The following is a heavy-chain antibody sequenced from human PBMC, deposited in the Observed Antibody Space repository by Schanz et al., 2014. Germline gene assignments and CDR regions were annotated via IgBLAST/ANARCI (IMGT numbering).Heavy chain of an antibody. CDR1: GFPFRSYW. CDR2: INSDGSST. V-gene: IGHV3-74*01. CDR3: ARAVGGNSALEWFDP. J-gene: IGHJ5*02. Sequence: EVKLVESGGGLVQPGGSLRLSCAVSGFPFRSYWMHWVRQAPGKGLVWVSRINSDGSSTNYADSVKGRFTSSRDNAKNTLYLQMNSLRAEDTAVYYCARAVGGNSALEWFDPWGQGTLVTVSS. D-gene: IGHD2-21*01.